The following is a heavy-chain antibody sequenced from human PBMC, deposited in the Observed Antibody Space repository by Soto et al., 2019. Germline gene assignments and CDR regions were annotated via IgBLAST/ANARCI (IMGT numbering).Heavy chain of an antibody. CDR3: AKATTSGGWFNPFDS. CDR1: GFSFVNYA. D-gene: IGHD6-19*01. Sequence: EVQLLESGGGLVQPGGSLRLSCAASGFSFVNYAMNWVRQAPGKGLEWVTGLSGSGTSTYYADSMKGRFTISRDNSRDTLFLQMNSLTADDTAVYYCAKATTSGGWFNPFDSWGQGALVTVSS. CDR2: LSGSGTST. V-gene: IGHV3-23*01. J-gene: IGHJ4*01.